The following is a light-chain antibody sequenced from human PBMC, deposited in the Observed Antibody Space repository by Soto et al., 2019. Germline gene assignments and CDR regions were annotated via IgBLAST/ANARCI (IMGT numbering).Light chain of an antibody. CDR2: KIS. CDR3: RKETKRT. Sequence: DIVMTQTPLSSPVTLGQPASISCRSSQSLVHSDGNTYLSWLQQRPGQPPRLLIYKISNRFSGVPDRFGGRGEGTVLTPKISGVEAEDVGIYYCRKETKRTFGKGTRVDIK. CDR1: QSLVHSDGNTY. V-gene: IGKV2-24*01. J-gene: IGKJ1*01.